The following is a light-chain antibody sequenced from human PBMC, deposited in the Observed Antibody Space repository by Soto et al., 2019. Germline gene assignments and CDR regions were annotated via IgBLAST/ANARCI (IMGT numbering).Light chain of an antibody. V-gene: IGLV4-69*01. Sequence: QPVLTQSPSASASLGASVKITCTLSSGHKTFAIAWHQQHSREGPRYLMRINSDGSHTKADGIPDRFSGSSSGAERYLIISSLQSDDEADYYCQTWGPGFEIFGGGTKLTVL. CDR2: INSDGSH. CDR3: QTWGPGFEI. J-gene: IGLJ2*01. CDR1: SGHKTFA.